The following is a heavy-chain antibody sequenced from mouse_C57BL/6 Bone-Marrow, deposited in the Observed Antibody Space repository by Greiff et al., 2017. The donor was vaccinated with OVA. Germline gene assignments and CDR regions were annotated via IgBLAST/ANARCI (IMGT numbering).Heavy chain of an antibody. J-gene: IGHJ4*01. V-gene: IGHV2-2*01. Sequence: VKLVESGPGLVQPSQSLSITCTVSGFSLTSYGVHWVRQSPGKGLAWLGVIWSGGSTAYNAAFISRLSISKANSKSQVFFKMNSLQADDTAIYYCARKGDYTPYARDYWGQGTSVTVSA. CDR1: GFSLTSYG. CDR2: IWSGGST. CDR3: ARKGDYTPYARDY. D-gene: IGHD2-12*01.